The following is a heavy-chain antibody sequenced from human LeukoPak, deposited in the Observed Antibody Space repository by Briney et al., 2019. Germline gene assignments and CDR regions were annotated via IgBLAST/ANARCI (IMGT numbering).Heavy chain of an antibody. V-gene: IGHV1-18*01. CDR1: GYTFTSYG. J-gene: IGHJ4*02. CDR3: ARDPGYYDSSGMGYFDY. Sequence: GASVKVSCKASGYTFTSYGISWVRQAPGQGLEGMGWISAYNGNTNYAQKLQGRVTMTTDTSTSTAYMELRSLRSDDTAVYYCARDPGYYDSSGMGYFDYWGQGTLVTVSS. CDR2: ISAYNGNT. D-gene: IGHD3-22*01.